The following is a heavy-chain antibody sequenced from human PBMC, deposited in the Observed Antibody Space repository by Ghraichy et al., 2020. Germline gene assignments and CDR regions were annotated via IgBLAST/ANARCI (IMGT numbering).Heavy chain of an antibody. CDR1: GGSFSGYY. J-gene: IGHJ3*02. V-gene: IGHV4-34*01. D-gene: IGHD4-17*01. CDR2: INHSGST. Sequence: SETLSLTCAVYGGSFSGYYWSWIRQPPGKGLEWIGEINHSGSTNYNPSLKSRVTISVDTSKNQFSLKLSSVTAADTAVYYCARTFSDYGDFLDAFDIWGQGTMVTVSS. CDR3: ARTFSDYGDFLDAFDI.